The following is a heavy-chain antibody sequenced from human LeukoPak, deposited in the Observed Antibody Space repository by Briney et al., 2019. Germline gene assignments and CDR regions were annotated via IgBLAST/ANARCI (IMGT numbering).Heavy chain of an antibody. V-gene: IGHV5-51*01. J-gene: IGHJ4*02. CDR3: ATSPDCSGGSCYGGFDY. CDR1: GYSFTNYW. D-gene: IGHD2-15*01. CDR2: IYPGDSDT. Sequence: GESLKISCKGSGYSFTNYWIGWVRQMPGKGLEWMGIIYPGDSDTRYSPSFQGQVTISADKSISTAYLQWSSLKASDTAIYYCATSPDCSGGSCYGGFDYWGQGTLVTVSS.